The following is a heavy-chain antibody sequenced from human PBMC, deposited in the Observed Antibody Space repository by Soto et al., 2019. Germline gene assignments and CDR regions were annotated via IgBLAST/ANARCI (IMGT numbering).Heavy chain of an antibody. Sequence: QVHLQQWGAGLLKPSETLSLTCAVYGGSVNGYYWNWIRQPPGKGLEWIGEINHTGGTHCNPSLKSRVTMSVDTSKNQFSLRLSSVTAADTAIYYCATRITVFGLLIPPFDPWGQGTQVTVSP. CDR2: INHTGGT. V-gene: IGHV4-34*02. CDR3: ATRITVFGLLIPPFDP. CDR1: GGSVNGYY. J-gene: IGHJ5*02. D-gene: IGHD3-3*01.